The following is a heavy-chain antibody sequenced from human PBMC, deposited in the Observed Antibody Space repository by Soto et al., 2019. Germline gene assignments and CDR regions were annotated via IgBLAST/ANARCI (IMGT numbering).Heavy chain of an antibody. CDR2: IYSGGTT. CDR3: ASYYCSRGSCYLDY. V-gene: IGHV3-66*01. CDR1: GFTVSNNY. D-gene: IGHD2-15*01. Sequence: DVQLVESGGGLVQPGGSLRLSCAVAGFTVSNNYMSWVRQAPGKGLEWVSVIYSGGTTDYGDSVKGRFTISKHNSKNTLFLQMHSLRAEDSAVYYCASYYCSRGSCYLDYWGQGTLVTFSS. J-gene: IGHJ4*02.